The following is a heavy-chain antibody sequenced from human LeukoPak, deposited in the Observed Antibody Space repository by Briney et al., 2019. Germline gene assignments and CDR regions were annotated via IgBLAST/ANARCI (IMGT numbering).Heavy chain of an antibody. J-gene: IGHJ6*03. CDR2: IIPIFGTA. Sequence: SVKVSCKASGGTFSSYAISWVRQAPGQGLEWMGGIIPIFGTANYAQKFQGRVTITTDESTSTAYMELSSLRSEDTAVYYCARGLAARPRSHPNYYYMDVWGKGTTVTVSS. CDR1: GGTFSSYA. D-gene: IGHD6-6*01. CDR3: ARGLAARPRSHPNYYYMDV. V-gene: IGHV1-69*05.